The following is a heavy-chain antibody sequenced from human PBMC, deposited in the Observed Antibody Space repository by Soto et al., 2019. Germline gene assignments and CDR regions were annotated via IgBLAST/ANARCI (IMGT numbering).Heavy chain of an antibody. J-gene: IGHJ4*02. CDR1: GFTFSSYA. Sequence: EVQLLESGGGLVQPGGSLRLSCAASGFTFSSYAMSWVRQAPGKGLEWVSAISGSGGSTYYADSVKGRFTISRDNSKNTLYLQMNSLRAEDTAVYYCAKESYNIEAAGGEGNYWGQGTLVTVSS. D-gene: IGHD6-13*01. CDR2: ISGSGGST. V-gene: IGHV3-23*01. CDR3: AKESYNIEAAGGEGNY.